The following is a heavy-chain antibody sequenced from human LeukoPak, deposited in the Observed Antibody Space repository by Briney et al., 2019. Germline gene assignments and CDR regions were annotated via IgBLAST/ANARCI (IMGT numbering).Heavy chain of an antibody. CDR3: GVVPGSIY. D-gene: IGHD2-21*01. V-gene: IGHV3-15*01. Sequence: GGSVRLSCAASGFAFRNAWMSWARQAPGKGLEWVGRIKNQAEGATPDYAAPVKGRLTISRDDSKNTLYLQMNSLKTEDTAVYYCGVVPGSIYWGQGTLVTVSS. CDR2: IKNQAEGATP. CDR1: GFAFRNAW. J-gene: IGHJ4*02.